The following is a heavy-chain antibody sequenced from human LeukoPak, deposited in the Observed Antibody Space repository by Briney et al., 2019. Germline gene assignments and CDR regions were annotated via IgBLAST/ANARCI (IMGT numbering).Heavy chain of an antibody. CDR2: ISGSGGST. D-gene: IGHD5-18*01. CDR1: GFTFSSYA. CDR3: AKGPIQLWLIYFDY. Sequence: GGSLRPSCAASGFTFSSYAMSWVRQAPGKGLEWVSAISGSGGSTYYADSVKGRFTISRDNSKNTLYLQMNSLRAEDTAVYYCAKGPIQLWLIYFDYWGQGTLVTVSS. J-gene: IGHJ4*02. V-gene: IGHV3-23*01.